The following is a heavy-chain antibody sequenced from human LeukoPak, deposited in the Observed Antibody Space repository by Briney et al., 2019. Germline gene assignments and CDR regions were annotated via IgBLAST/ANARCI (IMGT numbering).Heavy chain of an antibody. CDR1: GYTFTDYY. J-gene: IGHJ5*02. V-gene: IGHV1-2*02. CDR2: INPNSGGT. D-gene: IGHD1-26*01. Sequence: ASVKVSCKASGYTFTDYYIHWVRQTPGQGLEWMGWINPNSGGTNYAQKFQGRITMTRDTSISTAYMELSRLRSDDTAVYYCARVGATYSGDPWGQGTLVTVSS. CDR3: ARVGATYSGDP.